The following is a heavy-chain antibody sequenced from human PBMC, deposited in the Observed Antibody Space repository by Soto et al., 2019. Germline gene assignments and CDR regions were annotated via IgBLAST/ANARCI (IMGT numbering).Heavy chain of an antibody. Sequence: SETLSLTCTVSGVSISNYYWSWIRQPAGKGLEWIGRLSTSGNTNYNPSLKSRVTMSLDTSKNQFSLMLNSVTAADTAVYYCRRDFDYWGQGTLVTVS. J-gene: IGHJ4*02. V-gene: IGHV4-4*07. D-gene: IGHD6-6*01. CDR1: GVSISNYY. CDR2: LSTSGNT. CDR3: RRDFDY.